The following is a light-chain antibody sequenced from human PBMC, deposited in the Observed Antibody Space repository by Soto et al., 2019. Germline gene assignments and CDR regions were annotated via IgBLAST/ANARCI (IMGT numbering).Light chain of an antibody. CDR3: QQYARPPFA. Sequence: EIVLTQSPCTLSLSPGERATLSCSASQRISNSYLAWYQQKPGQAPRLLLYDASSRATGIPDRVSGSGSGTDFTLTISRLEPEDFAVYYCQQYARPPFAFGQGTKVDI. CDR1: QRISNSY. J-gene: IGKJ2*01. V-gene: IGKV3-20*01. CDR2: DAS.